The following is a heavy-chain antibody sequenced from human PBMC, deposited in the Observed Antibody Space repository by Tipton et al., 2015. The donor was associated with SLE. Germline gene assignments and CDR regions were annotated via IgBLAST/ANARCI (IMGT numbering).Heavy chain of an antibody. CDR1: GFTFSDYY. Sequence: SLRLSCAASGFTFSDYYMSWIRQAPGKGLEWVSYISSSGSTIHYADSVKGRFTISRDNAKNSLYLQIHSLKAEDTAVYYCAREGCSGGSCFSDAVEIWGRGTMVAVS. CDR3: AREGCSGGSCFSDAVEI. CDR2: ISSSGSTI. J-gene: IGHJ3*02. V-gene: IGHV3-11*01. D-gene: IGHD2-15*01.